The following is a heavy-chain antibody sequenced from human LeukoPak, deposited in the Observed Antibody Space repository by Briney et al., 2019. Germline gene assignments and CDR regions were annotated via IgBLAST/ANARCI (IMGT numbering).Heavy chain of an antibody. V-gene: IGHV1-46*01. D-gene: IGHD1-26*01. J-gene: IGHJ4*02. CDR3: ATRRGSGSSGYFDY. Sequence: ASVKVSCKASGDTFSSYYMHWVRQAPGQGLEWMGIITPSGDSTNYAQKFQGRVTMTRDTSTSTVYMELSSLRSEDTAVYYCATRRGSGSSGYFDYWGQGTLVTVSS. CDR2: ITPSGDST. CDR1: GDTFSSYY.